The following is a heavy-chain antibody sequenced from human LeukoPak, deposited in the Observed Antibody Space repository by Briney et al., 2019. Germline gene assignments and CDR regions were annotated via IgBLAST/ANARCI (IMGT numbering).Heavy chain of an antibody. CDR3: AKVSLNMVNDAFDI. CDR1: GFIFSSYG. D-gene: IGHD4/OR15-4a*01. CDR2: IRYDGSRK. Sequence: PGGSLRLSCAAPGFIFSSYGMHWVRQAPDKGLEGVAFIRYDGSRKYYADSVKGRFTISRDNSKNTLYLQMNSLRAEDTAMYYCAKVSLNMVNDAFDIWGQGTMVSVSS. V-gene: IGHV3-30*02. J-gene: IGHJ3*02.